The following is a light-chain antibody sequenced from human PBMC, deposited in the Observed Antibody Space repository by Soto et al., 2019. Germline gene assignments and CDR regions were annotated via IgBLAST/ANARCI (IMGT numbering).Light chain of an antibody. CDR2: AAS. CDR1: QTISDY. CDR3: QQSYSTLTWT. Sequence: DIQMTQSPSSLSASVGDRVTITSRASQTISDYLNWYQQKPWKAPKLLIYAASSLQSGVPSRFSGSGSGTDFTLTISSLQPEYFATYFCQQSYSTLTWTFGQGTKGEIK. J-gene: IGKJ1*01. V-gene: IGKV1-39*01.